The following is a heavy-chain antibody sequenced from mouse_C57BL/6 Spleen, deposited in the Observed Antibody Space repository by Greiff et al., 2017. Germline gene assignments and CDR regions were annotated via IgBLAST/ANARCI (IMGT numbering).Heavy chain of an antibody. J-gene: IGHJ2*01. Sequence: QVQLQQPGAELVRPGSSVKLSCKASGYTFTSYWMDWVKQRPGQGLEWIGNIYPSDSETHYNQKFKDKATLTVDKSSSTAYMQLSSLTSEDSAVDYCARLVITTDYFDYWGQGTTLTVSS. CDR2: IYPSDSET. CDR3: ARLVITTDYFDY. CDR1: GYTFTSYW. V-gene: IGHV1-61*01. D-gene: IGHD1-1*01.